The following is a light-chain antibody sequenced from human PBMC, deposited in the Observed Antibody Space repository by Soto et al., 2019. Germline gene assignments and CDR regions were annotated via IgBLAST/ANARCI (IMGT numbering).Light chain of an antibody. Sequence: DIQMTQSPSSLSASVGDRVTINCQASQDITRYLNWYQHKAGQAPNLLIHDVSTLDPGVPARFRGRGSGPIFTLTIINLQPEDIATYYCQQYDDLPRTFGGGTKVDIK. CDR3: QQYDDLPRT. V-gene: IGKV1-33*01. J-gene: IGKJ4*02. CDR2: DVS. CDR1: QDITRY.